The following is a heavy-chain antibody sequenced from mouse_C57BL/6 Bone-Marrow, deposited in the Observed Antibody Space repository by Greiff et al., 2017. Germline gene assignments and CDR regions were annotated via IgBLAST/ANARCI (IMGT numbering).Heavy chain of an antibody. CDR1: GYAFSSYW. Sequence: QVQLQQSGAELVKPGASVKISCKASGYAFSSYWMNWVKQRPGKGLEWIGQIYPGDGDTNYNRKFKGKATLTADKYSSTAYMQLRSLTSEDSAGDVCARSRAQALMDDWGQGTSVTVSS. J-gene: IGHJ4*01. V-gene: IGHV1-80*01. CDR2: IYPGDGDT. CDR3: ARSRAQALMDD. D-gene: IGHD3-2*02.